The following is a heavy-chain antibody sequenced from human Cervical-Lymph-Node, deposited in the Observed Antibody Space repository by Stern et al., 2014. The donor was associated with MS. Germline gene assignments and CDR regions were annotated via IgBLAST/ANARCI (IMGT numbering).Heavy chain of an antibody. V-gene: IGHV3-53*01. Sequence: EVQLVESGGGVIQPGGSLRLSCTASGFTVSRDYMTWVRQAPGKGLEWVSLITNVGSTFYTDSVKGRFTISRDDSKNTVYLHMTSLRAEDTAMYYCARDTSSPERSDSWGQGTLVTVSS. D-gene: IGHD1-1*01. CDR1: GFTVSRDY. J-gene: IGHJ4*02. CDR3: ARDTSSPERSDS. CDR2: ITNVGST.